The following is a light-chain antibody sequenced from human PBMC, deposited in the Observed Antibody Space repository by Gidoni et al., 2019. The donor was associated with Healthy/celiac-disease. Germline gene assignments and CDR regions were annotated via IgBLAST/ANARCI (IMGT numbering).Light chain of an antibody. CDR2: AAC. V-gene: IGKV1-39*01. CDR3: QQSNSTPYS. J-gene: IGKJ2*03. Sequence: DIHITQSPSSLSASVGDRVTITCRASQSISSYLNWYQQKPGHAPKRLIYAACSLQRGVPSRCSGRGSETDFTLTISSLQHEDLETYYCQQSNSTPYSFGQGTKLEIK. CDR1: QSISSY.